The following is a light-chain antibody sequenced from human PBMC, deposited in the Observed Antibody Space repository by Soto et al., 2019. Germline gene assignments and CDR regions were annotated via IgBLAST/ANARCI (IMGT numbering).Light chain of an antibody. CDR1: ETVSTN. CDR2: DVS. CDR3: QQYNSWPQT. J-gene: IGKJ1*01. Sequence: TVLTQSPATLSVSPGERVTLSCRASETVSTNLAWYQQRPGQAPRLLIYDVSTGATGIPARFSGRRSGTEFTLTISSLQSEDFGVYYCQQYNSWPQTFGQGTKVEIK. V-gene: IGKV3-15*01.